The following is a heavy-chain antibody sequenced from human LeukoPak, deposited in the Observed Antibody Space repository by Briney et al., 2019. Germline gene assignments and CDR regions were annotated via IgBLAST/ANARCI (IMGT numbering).Heavy chain of an antibody. D-gene: IGHD3-3*01. CDR2: IYYSGTT. V-gene: IGHV4-39*07. Sequence: SETLSLTCTVSGGSISSSPYYWGWIRQPPGKGLEWIGSIYYSGTTHYSPSLESRVTISVDTSKNQFSLKLSSVTAADTAVCYCAGGRITIFGVVIRPLFLFDYWGQGTLVTVSS. J-gene: IGHJ4*02. CDR3: AGGRITIFGVVIRPLFLFDY. CDR1: GGSISSSPYY.